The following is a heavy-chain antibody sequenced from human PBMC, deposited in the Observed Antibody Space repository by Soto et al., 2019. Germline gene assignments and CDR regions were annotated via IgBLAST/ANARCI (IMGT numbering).Heavy chain of an antibody. V-gene: IGHV1-2*02. CDR2: INPKSGGT. CDR3: ARGLYSSPACCFDS. D-gene: IGHD6-13*01. CDR1: GYTFSGHY. Sequence: QVQLVQSGAEVRKPGASVKVSCNVTGYTFSGHYLHWVRQAPGQGLEWMGWINPKSGGTNYAQKFQDRVTMTADTSVSAASMELTSLRYDDTAVFYCARGLYSSPACCFDSWGQGTLVTVSS. J-gene: IGHJ4*02.